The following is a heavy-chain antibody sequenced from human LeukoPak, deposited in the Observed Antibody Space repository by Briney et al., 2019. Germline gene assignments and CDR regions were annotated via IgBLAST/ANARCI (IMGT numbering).Heavy chain of an antibody. CDR1: GYSISSGYY. D-gene: IGHD3-22*01. J-gene: IGHJ5*02. V-gene: IGHV4-38-2*02. Sequence: PETLSLTCTVSGYSISSGYYWGWIRQPPGKGLEWIGSIYHSGSTYYNPSLKSRVTISVDTSKNQFSLKLSSVTAADTAVYYCARDLGQYYDTSDNWFDPWGQGTLVTVSS. CDR3: ARDLGQYYDTSDNWFDP. CDR2: IYHSGST.